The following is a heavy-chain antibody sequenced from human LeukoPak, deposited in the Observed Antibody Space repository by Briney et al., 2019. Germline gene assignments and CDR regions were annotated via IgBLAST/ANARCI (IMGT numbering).Heavy chain of an antibody. CDR2: IYTSGST. D-gene: IGHD2-2*01. J-gene: IGHJ5*02. CDR3: AVEDIVVVPAAKGFDP. Sequence: SETLSLTCTVSGGTISSYYWSWIRQPPGKGLEWIGRIYTSGSTNYNPSLKSRVTMSVDTSKNQFSLKLSSVTAADTAVYYCAVEDIVVVPAAKGFDPGGQGTLVTVSS. CDR1: GGTISSYY. V-gene: IGHV4-4*07.